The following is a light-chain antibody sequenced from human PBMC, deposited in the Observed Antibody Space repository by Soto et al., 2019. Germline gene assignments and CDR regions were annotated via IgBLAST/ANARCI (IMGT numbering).Light chain of an antibody. Sequence: EILLTQSPSTLSLFPVEIATLSCKASQSVSSYLAWYQQKPGQAPRLLIYDASNRATGIPARFSGSGSGTDFTLTISSLEPEDFAVYYCQQRSNWPPITFGQGTRLEIK. CDR3: QQRSNWPPIT. J-gene: IGKJ5*01. V-gene: IGKV3-11*01. CDR1: QSVSSY. CDR2: DAS.